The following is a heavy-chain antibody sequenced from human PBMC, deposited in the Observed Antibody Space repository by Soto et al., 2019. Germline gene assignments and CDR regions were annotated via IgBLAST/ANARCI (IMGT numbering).Heavy chain of an antibody. CDR1: GFTFSSYS. V-gene: IGHV3-21*01. Sequence: PGGSLRLSCAASGFTFSSYSMNWVRQAPGKGLEWVSSISSSSSYIYYADSVKGRFTISRDNAKNSLYLQMNSLRAEDTAVYYCARELAVAGTSSPDYWGQGTLVTVSS. CDR3: ARELAVAGTSSPDY. CDR2: ISSSSSYI. D-gene: IGHD6-19*01. J-gene: IGHJ4*02.